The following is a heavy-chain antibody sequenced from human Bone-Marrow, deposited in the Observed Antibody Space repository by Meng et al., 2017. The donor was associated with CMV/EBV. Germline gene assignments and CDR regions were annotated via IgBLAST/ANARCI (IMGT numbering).Heavy chain of an antibody. CDR1: GYTFTGYY. D-gene: IGHD5-18*01. CDR3: ARVKILIQYYYYYGMDV. CDR2: INPNSGGT. J-gene: IGHJ6*02. V-gene: IGHV1-2*02. Sequence: ASVKVSCKASGYTFTGYYMHWVRQAPGQGLEWMGWINPNSGGTNYAQKFQGRVTMTRDTSTSTVYMELSSLRSEDTAVYYCARVKILIQYYYYYGMDVWGQGTTVTVSS.